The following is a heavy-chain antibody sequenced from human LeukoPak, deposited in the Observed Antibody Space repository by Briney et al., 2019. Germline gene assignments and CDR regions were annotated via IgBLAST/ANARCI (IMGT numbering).Heavy chain of an antibody. V-gene: IGHV4-39*01. CDR3: ARHQRGSSWFGPPSGSNLFDP. CDR1: AGSISGSSYF. J-gene: IGHJ5*02. D-gene: IGHD6-13*01. Sequence: PSETLSLTRTVSAGSISGSSYFWGWLRQPPGKGLELIGSISYSASTYYNPSLKSRVTISVGRSKRQFSLKLSSVTAADTAVYFWARHQRGSSWFGPPSGSNLFDPWGQGTLVTVSS. CDR2: ISYSAST.